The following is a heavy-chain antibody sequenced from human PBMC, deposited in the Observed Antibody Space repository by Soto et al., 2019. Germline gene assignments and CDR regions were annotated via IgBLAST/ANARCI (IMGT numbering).Heavy chain of an antibody. CDR2: IYSGGAT. V-gene: IGHV3-66*01. J-gene: IGHJ6*02. D-gene: IGHD3-16*01. CDR3: VRNYGAV. CDR1: GFSVTTNH. Sequence: EVQLVESGGGLVQPGGSLRLSCAVSGFSVTTNHMTWVRQAPGKGLEWVSIIYSGGATDYADSVKGRLTISRDNSKNTLHLQMNSLGGEDTAIYYCVRNYGAVWGQGTTVTVSS.